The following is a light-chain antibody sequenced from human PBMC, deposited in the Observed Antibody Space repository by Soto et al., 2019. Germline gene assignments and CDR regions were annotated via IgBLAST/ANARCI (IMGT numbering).Light chain of an antibody. Sequence: IVMTQSPATLCLSPGERATHSCRASQSVNSNLAWCQQKPAQAPRLLIYDASTSSTGIPARFSDSGSGTGFSLTISSLEPQDFSGYFCQQRRNWLTFGGGTKVDI. CDR3: QQRRNWLT. V-gene: IGKV3-11*01. J-gene: IGKJ4*01. CDR1: QSVNSN. CDR2: DAS.